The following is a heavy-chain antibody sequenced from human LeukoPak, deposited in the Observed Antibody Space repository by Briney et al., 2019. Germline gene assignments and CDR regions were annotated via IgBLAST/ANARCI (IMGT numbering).Heavy chain of an antibody. CDR2: IYYSGST. CDR1: GGSISSYY. D-gene: IGHD5-24*01. V-gene: IGHV4-59*01. CDR3: ARGPGNGYSFDY. Sequence: SETLSLTCTVSGGSISSYYWSWIRQPPGKGLEWLGYIYYSGSTNYNPSLKRRVTISVDTSKNQLSLKLNSVTAADTAVYYCARGPGNGYSFDYWGQGTLVTVSS. J-gene: IGHJ4*02.